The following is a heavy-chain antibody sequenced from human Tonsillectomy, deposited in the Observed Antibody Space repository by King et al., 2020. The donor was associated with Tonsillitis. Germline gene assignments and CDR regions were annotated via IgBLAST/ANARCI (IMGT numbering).Heavy chain of an antibody. D-gene: IGHD6-19*01. CDR2: IYHSGST. CDR3: ARALADGSGWHLRVNFFDY. CDR1: GYSISGYY. J-gene: IGHJ4*02. Sequence: QVQLVESGPGLVKPSETLSLTCAVSGYSISGYYWAWIRQPPGKGLEWIGIIYHSGSTYYKPSLKSRVTISVDTSKSQFSLKLNSVTAADTAVYYCARALADGSGWHLRVNFFDYWGQGTLVTVSS. V-gene: IGHV4-38-2*01.